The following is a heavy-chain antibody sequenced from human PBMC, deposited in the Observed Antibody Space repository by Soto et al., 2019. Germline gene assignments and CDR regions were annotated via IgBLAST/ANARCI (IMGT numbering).Heavy chain of an antibody. Sequence: SETLSLTCSVSGGSMNGYYWSWIRQTPGQGLEWLGFIYFSGSTRYNPSLVSRLTISLDKSKGQFSMSLSSVTAADTAVYYCARSVATPGTNIDFWGQGTLVTVSS. CDR2: IYFSGST. J-gene: IGHJ4*02. V-gene: IGHV4-4*09. CDR3: ARSVATPGTNIDF. CDR1: GGSMNGYY. D-gene: IGHD6-13*01.